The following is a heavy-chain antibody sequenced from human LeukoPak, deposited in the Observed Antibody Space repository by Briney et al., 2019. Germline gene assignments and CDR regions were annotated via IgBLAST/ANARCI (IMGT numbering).Heavy chain of an antibody. D-gene: IGHD6-19*01. J-gene: IGHJ6*02. CDR2: LSGSGGST. CDR3: AKSGPHGYSSGWYFSSESSYYYYGMDV. V-gene: IGHV3-23*01. CDR1: GFTFSSYA. Sequence: PGGSLRLSCAASGFTFSSYAMSWVRQAPGKGLEWVSALSGSGGSTYYADSVKGRFTISRDNSKNTLYLQMNSLRAEDTAVYYCAKSGPHGYSSGWYFSSESSYYYYGMDVWGQGTTVTVSS.